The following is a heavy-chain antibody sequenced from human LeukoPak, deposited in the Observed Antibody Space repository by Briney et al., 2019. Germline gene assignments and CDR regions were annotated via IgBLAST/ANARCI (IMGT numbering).Heavy chain of an antibody. CDR2: IRNKANSYIT. Sequence: GGSLRLSCAASGFTFSDHYMDWVRQAPGKGLEWVGRIRNKANSYITEYAASVKGRFTISRDDSKNSLYLQMNSLKTEDTAVYYCARVGIGYYYDYWGQGTLVTVSS. V-gene: IGHV3-72*01. D-gene: IGHD3-22*01. J-gene: IGHJ4*02. CDR1: GFTFSDHY. CDR3: ARVGIGYYYDY.